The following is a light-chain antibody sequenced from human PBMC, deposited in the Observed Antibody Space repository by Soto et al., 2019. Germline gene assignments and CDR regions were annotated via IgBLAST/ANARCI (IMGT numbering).Light chain of an antibody. V-gene: IGLV2-14*01. Sequence: QSVLTQPASVSGSPGQSITISCTGTSSDIGGYNYVSWYQQHPGKAPKVVIYEVSNRPLGVYNRFSASKSGNTASLIISGHQADDEADYFCSSYRSTTTFGVFGTGTKVTVL. J-gene: IGLJ1*01. CDR1: SSDIGGYNY. CDR2: EVS. CDR3: SSYRSTTTFGV.